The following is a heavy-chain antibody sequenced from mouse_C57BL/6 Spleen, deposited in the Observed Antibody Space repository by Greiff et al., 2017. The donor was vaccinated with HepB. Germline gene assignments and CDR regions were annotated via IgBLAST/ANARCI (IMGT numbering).Heavy chain of an antibody. CDR2: IHPNSGST. J-gene: IGHJ3*01. CDR3: ARSGYYYGSRFAY. D-gene: IGHD1-1*01. CDR1: GYTFTSYW. Sequence: QVQLQQPGAELVKPGASVKLSCKASGYTFTSYWMHWVKQRPGQGLEWIGMIHPNSGSTNYNEKFKSKATLTVDKSSSTAYMQLSSLTSEDSAVYYCARSGYYYGSRFAYWGQGTLVTVSA. V-gene: IGHV1-64*01.